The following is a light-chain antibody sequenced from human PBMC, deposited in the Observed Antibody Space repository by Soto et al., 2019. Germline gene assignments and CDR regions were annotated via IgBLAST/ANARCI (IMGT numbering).Light chain of an antibody. CDR1: QSVGSN. V-gene: IGKV3D-15*01. CDR3: QQYNSWPPIT. Sequence: EIVMTQSPATLSVSPGERATLSCRASQSVGSNLLAWYQQKRGQAPRLLIYGASNRATGIPDRFSGSGSGTEFTLTISSLQSEDFAVYYCQQYNSWPPITFGQGTRLEIK. J-gene: IGKJ5*01. CDR2: GAS.